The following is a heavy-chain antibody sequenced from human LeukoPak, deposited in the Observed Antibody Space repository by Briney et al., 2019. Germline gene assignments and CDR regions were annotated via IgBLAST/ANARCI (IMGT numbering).Heavy chain of an antibody. CDR1: GGSFSSGGYS. D-gene: IGHD2-2*01. Sequence: PSETLSLTCAVSGGSFSSGGYSWSWIRQPPGKGLEWIGYIYHSGSTYYNPSLKSRVTISVDRSKNQFSLKLSSVTAADTAVYYCARGGPAALNWFDPWGQGTLVTVSS. CDR2: IYHSGST. J-gene: IGHJ5*02. V-gene: IGHV4-30-2*01. CDR3: ARGGPAALNWFDP.